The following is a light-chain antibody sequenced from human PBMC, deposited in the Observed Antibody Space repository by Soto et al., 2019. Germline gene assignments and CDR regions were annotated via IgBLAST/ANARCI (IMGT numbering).Light chain of an antibody. CDR1: QDINNY. CDR3: QQYNNLLIT. Sequence: DIQMTQSPSSLSASVGDRVTITCQASQDINNYLNWYQQKPGQAPKLLIYDASNLETGVPSRFSGSRSGTHFTFTISSLQPEDIATYYCQQYNNLLITFGRGTRLETK. V-gene: IGKV1-33*01. J-gene: IGKJ5*01. CDR2: DAS.